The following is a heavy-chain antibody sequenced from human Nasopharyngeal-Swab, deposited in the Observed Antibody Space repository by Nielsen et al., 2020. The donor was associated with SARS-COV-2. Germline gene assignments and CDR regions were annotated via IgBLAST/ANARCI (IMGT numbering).Heavy chain of an antibody. J-gene: IGHJ6*03. Sequence: GESLKISCTGSGFTFGNYSMNWVRQAPGKGLEWVGFIRSKTYGETTDYAACVKGRFTISRDDSKSIAYLQMNSLRTEDTAVYYCTSQTYYYDSSETLYYYYMDVWGKGTTVTVSS. V-gene: IGHV3-49*04. CDR3: TSQTYYYDSSETLYYYYMDV. D-gene: IGHD3-22*01. CDR2: IRSKTYGETT. CDR1: GFTFGNYS.